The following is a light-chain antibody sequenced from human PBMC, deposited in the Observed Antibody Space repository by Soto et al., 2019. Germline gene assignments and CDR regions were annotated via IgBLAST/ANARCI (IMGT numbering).Light chain of an antibody. J-gene: IGKJ2*01. CDR2: AAS. CDR1: QGIRNH. Sequence: AIQMTQSPSSLSASVGDRVTITCRASQGIRNHLGWYQQKPGTAPKLLICAASNLQSGVPSRFSGSGSDTDFTLTITSLRPEDSAIYYCLQDYHYPYTFGQGTKLEI. V-gene: IGKV1-6*01. CDR3: LQDYHYPYT.